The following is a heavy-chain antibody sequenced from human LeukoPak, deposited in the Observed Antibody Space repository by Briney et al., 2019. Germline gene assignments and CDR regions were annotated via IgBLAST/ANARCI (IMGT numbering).Heavy chain of an antibody. CDR2: IKQDESEK. CDR1: GFTFSSYW. V-gene: IGHV3-7*01. Sequence: GGSLRLSCAASGFTFSSYWMTWGRQAPGEGLEWVANIKQDESEKYYVDSVRGRFTISRDNAKSSLFLQMNSLRDDDTAVYFCARFVVMPGAPGGWFDPWRQATLVTVS. D-gene: IGHD2-15*01. CDR3: ARFVVMPGAPGGWFDP. J-gene: IGHJ5*02.